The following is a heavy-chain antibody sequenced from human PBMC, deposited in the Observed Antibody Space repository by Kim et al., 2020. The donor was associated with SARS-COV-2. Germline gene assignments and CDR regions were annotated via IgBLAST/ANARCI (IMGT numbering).Heavy chain of an antibody. CDR2: ISGSGGST. CDR1: GFTFSSYA. Sequence: GGSLRLSCAASGFTFSSYAMSWVRQAPGKGLEWVSGISGSGGSTYYADSVKGRFTISRANSKKTLYLQMNSLRVEDTAVYYCATAPIVGASSYYYYGMDVWGQGTAVTVSS. J-gene: IGHJ6*02. D-gene: IGHD1-26*01. CDR3: ATAPIVGASSYYYYGMDV. V-gene: IGHV3-23*01.